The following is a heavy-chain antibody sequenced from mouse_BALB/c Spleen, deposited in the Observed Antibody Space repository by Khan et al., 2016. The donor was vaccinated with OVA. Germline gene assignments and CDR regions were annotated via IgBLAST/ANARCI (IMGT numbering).Heavy chain of an antibody. J-gene: IGHJ4*01. CDR1: GYTFTSYV. CDR2: INPYNDGT. CDR3: ARGDFAMDY. Sequence: VQLQQPGPELGKPGASVKMSCKASGYTFTSYVMHWVKQKPGQGLEWIGYINPYNDGTMYNEKFKGKATLTSDKSFSTAYMELSSLTSEDSAVYYCARGDFAMDYWGQGTSVTVSS. V-gene: IGHV1S136*01.